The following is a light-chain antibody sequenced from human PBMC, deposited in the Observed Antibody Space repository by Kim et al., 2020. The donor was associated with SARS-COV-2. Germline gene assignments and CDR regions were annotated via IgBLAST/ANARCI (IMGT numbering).Light chain of an antibody. V-gene: IGLV3-19*01. CDR2: GKN. Sequence: ALSTTVRITGQGNSLRSYYASWYQQKPGQAPVLVIYGKNNRPSGIPDRFSGSSSGNTASLTITGAQAEDEADYYCNSRDSSGNHLVFGGGTQLTVL. J-gene: IGLJ3*02. CDR3: NSRDSSGNHLV. CDR1: SLRSYY.